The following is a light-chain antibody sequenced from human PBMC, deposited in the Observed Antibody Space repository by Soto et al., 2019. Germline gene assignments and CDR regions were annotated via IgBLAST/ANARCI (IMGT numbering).Light chain of an antibody. V-gene: IGKV3-20*01. Sequence: PGDGATLSCRASQSVSSGYLAWYQQKPGQAPRLLIYGASRRAGGIPDRFSGSGSGTDFTLSISRLEPEDFAVYWCQYYGNSPTFGQGTRVQIK. CDR2: GAS. CDR3: QYYGNSPT. J-gene: IGKJ1*01. CDR1: QSVSSGY.